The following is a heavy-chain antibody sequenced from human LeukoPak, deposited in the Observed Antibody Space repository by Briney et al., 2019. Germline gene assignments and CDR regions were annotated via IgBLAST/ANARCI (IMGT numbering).Heavy chain of an antibody. Sequence: GGSLRLSCAASGFTFSSYGMHWVRQAPGKGLEWVAVISYDGRHKYYADSVKGRFTISRDNSKNTLYLQMNILRAEDTAVYYCASDRYYYGSGSYYSGAFDYWGQGTLVTVSS. CDR3: ASDRYYYGSGSYYSGAFDY. D-gene: IGHD3-10*01. J-gene: IGHJ4*02. CDR1: GFTFSSYG. V-gene: IGHV3-30*03. CDR2: ISYDGRHK.